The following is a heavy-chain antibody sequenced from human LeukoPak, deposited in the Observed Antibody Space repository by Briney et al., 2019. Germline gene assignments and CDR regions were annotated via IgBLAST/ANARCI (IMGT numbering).Heavy chain of an antibody. CDR2: ISSSSSYI. D-gene: IGHD3-10*01. J-gene: IGHJ4*02. CDR1: GFTVKDNF. Sequence: GGSLRLSCAASGFTVKDNFMSWVRQAPGKGLEWVSSISSSSSYIYYADSVKGRFTISRDNAKNSLYLQMNSLRAEDTAVYYCARDRASMVRSGTGESMDYWGQGTLVTVSS. V-gene: IGHV3-21*01. CDR3: ARDRASMVRSGTGESMDY.